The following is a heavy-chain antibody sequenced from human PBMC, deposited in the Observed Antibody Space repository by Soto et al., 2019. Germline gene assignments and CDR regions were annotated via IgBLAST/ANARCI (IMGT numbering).Heavy chain of an antibody. CDR1: GGSFSDYY. Sequence: PSETLSLTCAVYGGSFSDYYWSWIRQPPGKGLEWIGEINHSGSTNYNPSLKSRVTISVDTSKNQFSLKLTSMTAADTAVYYCAGRAPLFDYGGQGISVTVSS. D-gene: IGHD1-26*01. J-gene: IGHJ4*02. CDR2: INHSGST. CDR3: AGRAPLFDY. V-gene: IGHV4-34*01.